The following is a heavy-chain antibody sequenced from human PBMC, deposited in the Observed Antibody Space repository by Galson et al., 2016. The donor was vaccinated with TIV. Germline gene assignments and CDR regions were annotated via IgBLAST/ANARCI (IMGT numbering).Heavy chain of an antibody. CDR2: ISAYNGQT. Sequence: QSGAEVKKPGAPVKVSCKTSGFTFSKYGVTWVRQAPGQGLEWLGWISAYNGQTNYAQTFQGSVTMTTDTSATTAYLELRSLKPDDTAVYYCARARRVARVVVPATGAAIEYWGQGTLV. CDR3: ARARRVARVVVPATGAAIEY. J-gene: IGHJ4*02. V-gene: IGHV1-18*01. CDR1: GFTFSKYG. D-gene: IGHD3-3*01.